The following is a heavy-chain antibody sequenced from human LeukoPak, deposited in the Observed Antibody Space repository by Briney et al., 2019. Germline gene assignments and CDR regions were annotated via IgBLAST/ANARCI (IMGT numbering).Heavy chain of an antibody. Sequence: SETLSLTCTVSGGSISSYHWSWIRQPAGKGLDWIGRVYTSGSTNYNPSLKSRVTMSVDTSKEQLSLKLSSVTAADTAVYYCARDGLYSYGYSYFDYWGQGTLVTVSS. V-gene: IGHV4-4*07. J-gene: IGHJ4*02. D-gene: IGHD5-18*01. CDR3: ARDGLYSYGYSYFDY. CDR1: GGSISSYH. CDR2: VYTSGST.